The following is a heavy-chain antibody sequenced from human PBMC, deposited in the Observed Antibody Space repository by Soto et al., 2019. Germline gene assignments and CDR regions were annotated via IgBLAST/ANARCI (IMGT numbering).Heavy chain of an antibody. CDR3: ARGVSAGVDY. V-gene: IGHV1-8*01. CDR2: MEPSTGRT. D-gene: IGHD1-26*01. J-gene: IGHJ4*02. CDR1: GYSFTSLD. Sequence: QVQLVQSGAEVREPGASVKVSCKASGYSFTSLDINWVRQTAGQGLEWMGWMEPSTGRTGYAQKFQGRVTMTRDTSINTAYMELTTPTSDDTAFYYCARGVSAGVDYWGQGTLVIVSS.